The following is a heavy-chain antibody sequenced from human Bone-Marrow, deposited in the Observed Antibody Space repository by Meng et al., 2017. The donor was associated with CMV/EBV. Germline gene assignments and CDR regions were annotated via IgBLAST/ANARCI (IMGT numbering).Heavy chain of an antibody. CDR1: GFTFSSYS. Sequence: ETLSLTCAASGFTFSSYSMNWVRQAPGKGLEWVSSISSSSSYIYYADSVKGRFTISRDNAKNSLYLQMNSLRAEDTAVYYCARDRPPPLVVPAAIRLYYYYGMDVWGQGTTVTVSS. CDR3: ARDRPPPLVVPAAIRLYYYYGMDV. CDR2: ISSSSSYI. J-gene: IGHJ6*02. D-gene: IGHD2-2*02. V-gene: IGHV3-21*01.